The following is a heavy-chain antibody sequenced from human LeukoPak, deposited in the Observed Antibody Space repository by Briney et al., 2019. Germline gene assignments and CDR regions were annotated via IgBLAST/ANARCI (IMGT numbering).Heavy chain of an antibody. Sequence: GGSLRLSCTASGFTFSTYGMHWVRQAPGKGLEYISAISTNAGRTYYSKSVKGRFIISRDNSKNTMFLEMGSLRPDDTAVYYCARVGATTFDYWGQGTLVTVSS. CDR3: ARVGATTFDY. CDR1: GFTFSTYG. D-gene: IGHD1-26*01. J-gene: IGHJ4*02. V-gene: IGHV3-64*01. CDR2: ISTNAGRT.